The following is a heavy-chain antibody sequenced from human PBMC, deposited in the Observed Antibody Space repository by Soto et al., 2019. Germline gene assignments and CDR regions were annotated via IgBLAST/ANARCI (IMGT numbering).Heavy chain of an antibody. D-gene: IGHD3-22*01. V-gene: IGHV3-11*01. CDR1: GFMFSDSY. J-gene: IGHJ4*02. Sequence: PGGSLRLSCVASGFMFSDSYMSWIRQAPGKGLEWISYISPSGDNIHYADSVKGRFSISRDNAKKLLHLQMDSLRVEDTAVYYCVTERQWFFDYWGQGALVTVPS. CDR3: VTERQWFFDY. CDR2: ISPSGDNI.